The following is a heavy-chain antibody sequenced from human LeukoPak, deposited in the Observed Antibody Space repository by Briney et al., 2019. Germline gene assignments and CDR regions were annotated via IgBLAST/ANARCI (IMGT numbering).Heavy chain of an antibody. Sequence: NPSETLSLTCTVSGGSISSYYWSWIRQPPGKGLEWIGYIYYSGSTNYNPSLKSRVTISVDTSKNQFSLKLSSVTAADTAVYYCARYVPGNKQQQRYYFDYWGQGTLVTVSS. V-gene: IGHV4-59*01. CDR2: IYYSGST. CDR1: GGSISSYY. D-gene: IGHD6-13*01. CDR3: ARYVPGNKQQQRYYFDY. J-gene: IGHJ4*02.